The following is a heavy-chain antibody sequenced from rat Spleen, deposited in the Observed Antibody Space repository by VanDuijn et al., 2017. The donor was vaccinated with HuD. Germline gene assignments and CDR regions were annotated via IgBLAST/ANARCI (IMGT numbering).Heavy chain of an antibody. J-gene: IGHJ2*01. CDR3: TRDVYYGSDY. D-gene: IGHD1-6*01. CDR2: ISYDGGGT. V-gene: IGHV5-20*01. CDR1: GFTFSDYY. Sequence: EVQLVESGGGLVQPGGSLKLSCAASGFTFSDYYMAWVRQAPTKGLEWVASISYDGGGTYYRDSVKGRFTISRNNAKSSLYLQMNSLRSEDTATYYCTRDVYYGSDYWGQGVMVTVSS.